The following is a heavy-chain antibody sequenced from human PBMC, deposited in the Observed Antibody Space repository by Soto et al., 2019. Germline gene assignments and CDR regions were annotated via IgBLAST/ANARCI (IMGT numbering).Heavy chain of an antibody. Sequence: SETLSLTCTVSGGSISSYYWSWIRQPPGKGLEWIGYIYYSGSTNYNPSLKSRVTISVDTSKNQFSLKLSSVTAADTAVYYCARARGYSYGYPFDYWGQGTLVTV. CDR3: ARARGYSYGYPFDY. J-gene: IGHJ4*02. CDR2: IYYSGST. D-gene: IGHD5-18*01. CDR1: GGSISSYY. V-gene: IGHV4-59*01.